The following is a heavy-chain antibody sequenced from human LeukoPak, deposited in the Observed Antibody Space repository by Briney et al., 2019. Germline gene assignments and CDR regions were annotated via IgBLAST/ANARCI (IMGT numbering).Heavy chain of an antibody. Sequence: GGSLRLSCAASGFTFSSYAMSWVRQAPGKGLDWVSGISASSDSTYYADSVKGRFTISRDNSKNTLYLQMNSLGAADTAVYYCAKDRAGYSGARGLDCWGQGTLVTVSS. V-gene: IGHV3-23*01. CDR2: ISASSDST. CDR3: AKDRAGYSGARGLDC. D-gene: IGHD5-12*01. J-gene: IGHJ4*02. CDR1: GFTFSSYA.